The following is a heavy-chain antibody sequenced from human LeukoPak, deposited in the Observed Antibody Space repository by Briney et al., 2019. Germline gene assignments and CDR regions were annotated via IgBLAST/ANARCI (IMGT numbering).Heavy chain of an antibody. Sequence: SETLSLTCTVSGGSISSYYWSWIRQPPGKGLEWIGYIYYSGSTNYNPSLKSRVTISVDTSKNQFSLKLSSVTAADTAVYYCARVRDYYDSSGYYYADAFDIWGQGTMVTVSS. CDR1: GGSISSYY. CDR3: ARVRDYYDSSGYYYADAFDI. V-gene: IGHV4-59*12. J-gene: IGHJ3*02. CDR2: IYYSGST. D-gene: IGHD3-22*01.